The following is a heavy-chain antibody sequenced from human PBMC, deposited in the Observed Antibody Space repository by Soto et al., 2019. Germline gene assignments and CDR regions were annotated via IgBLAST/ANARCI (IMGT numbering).Heavy chain of an antibody. CDR3: AREADCSGGSCYFGSGNFDY. Sequence: QVQLVESGGGVVQPGRSLRLSCAASGFTFSSYGMHWVRQAPGKGLEWVAVIWYDGSNKYYADSVKGRFTISRDNSKNTMYLQMNSLRAEDTAVYYCAREADCSGGSCYFGSGNFDYWGQGTLVTVSS. J-gene: IGHJ4*02. V-gene: IGHV3-33*01. D-gene: IGHD2-15*01. CDR2: IWYDGSNK. CDR1: GFTFSSYG.